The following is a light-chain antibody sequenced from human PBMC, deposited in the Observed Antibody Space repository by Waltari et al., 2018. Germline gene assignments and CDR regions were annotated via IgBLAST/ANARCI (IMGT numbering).Light chain of an antibody. V-gene: IGLV2-14*03. CDR3: SSYTSSSTLWV. CDR1: SSDVGGYNY. J-gene: IGLJ3*02. CDR2: DVS. Sequence: QSALTQPASVSGSPGQSITISCTGTSSDVGGYNYVSWYQQHPGKAPKLMIYDVSNRPSGVSNRLSGSKSGNTASRTISGLQAEDEADYYCSSYTSSSTLWVFGGGTKLTVL.